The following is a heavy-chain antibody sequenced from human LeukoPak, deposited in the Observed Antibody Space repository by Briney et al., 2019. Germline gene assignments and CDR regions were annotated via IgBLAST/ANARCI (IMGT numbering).Heavy chain of an antibody. V-gene: IGHV4-39*01. J-gene: IGHJ4*02. CDR1: GGSISSSSYY. D-gene: IGHD6-13*01. CDR3: ARRDSSSWYRKPFDY. Sequence: SETLSLTCTVSGGSISSSSYYWGWIRQPPGKGLEWIGSIYYSGSTYYNPSLKSRVTISVDTSKNQFSLKLSSVTAADTAVYYCARRDSSSWYRKPFDYWGQGTLVTVSS. CDR2: IYYSGST.